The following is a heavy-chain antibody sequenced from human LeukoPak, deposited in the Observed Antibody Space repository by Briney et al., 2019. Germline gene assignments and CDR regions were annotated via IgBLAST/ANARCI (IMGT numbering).Heavy chain of an antibody. CDR2: INHSGST. CDR3: ARGRGYGGNSGSDY. D-gene: IGHD4-23*01. CDR1: GGSFSGYY. V-gene: IGHV4-34*01. J-gene: IGHJ4*02. Sequence: EPSETLSLTCAVYGGSFSGYYWSWIRQPPGKGLEWIGEINHSGSTNYNPSLKSRVTISVDTSKNQFSLKLSSVTAADTAVYYCARGRGYGGNSGSDYWGQGTLVTVSS.